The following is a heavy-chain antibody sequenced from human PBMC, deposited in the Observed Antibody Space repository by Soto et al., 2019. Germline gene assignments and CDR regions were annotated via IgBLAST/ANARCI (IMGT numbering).Heavy chain of an antibody. Sequence: PGGSLILCCAASGFTVSSKYMSWVRQAPGKGLEWVSLIQSGGPTYYADSVKGRFTISRDTSENTVHLQMDSLRAEDTDVYYCARDDVLCDGGRCYGVPLDVWAKETPVTSPQ. CDR2: IQSGGPT. CDR1: GFTVSSKY. CDR3: ARDDVLCDGGRCYGVPLDV. D-gene: IGHD2-15*01. J-gene: IGHJ6*04. V-gene: IGHV3-66*01.